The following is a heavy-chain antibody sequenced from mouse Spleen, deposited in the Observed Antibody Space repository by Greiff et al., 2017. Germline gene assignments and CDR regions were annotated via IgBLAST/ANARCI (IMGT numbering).Heavy chain of an antibody. Sequence: DVKLVESGGGLVQPGGSLSLSRAASGFTFTDYYMSWVRQPPGKALEWLGFIRNKANGYTTEYSASVKGRFTISRDNSQSILYLQMNALRAEDSATYYCARYRNEGYFDVWGAGTTVTVSS. CDR2: IRNKANGYTT. V-gene: IGHV7-3*01. J-gene: IGHJ1*01. CDR3: ARYRNEGYFDV. CDR1: GFTFTDYY.